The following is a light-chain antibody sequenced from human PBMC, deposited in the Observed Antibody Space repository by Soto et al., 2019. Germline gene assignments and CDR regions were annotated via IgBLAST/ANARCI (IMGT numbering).Light chain of an antibody. CDR3: GSWDSSLSAYV. CDR2: DDS. V-gene: IGLV1-51*01. J-gene: IGLJ1*01. CDR1: SSNIGGNS. Sequence: QSVLTQPASVSGSPGQSITISCTGSSSNIGGNSVSWYQQLPGTAPKLLIYDDSKRPSGIPDRFSGSKSGTSATLGITGFQTGDEADYYCGSWDSSLSAYVFGTGTKV.